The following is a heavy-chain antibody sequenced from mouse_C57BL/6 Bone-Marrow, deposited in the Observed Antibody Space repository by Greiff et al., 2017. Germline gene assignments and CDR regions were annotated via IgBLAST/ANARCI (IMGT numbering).Heavy chain of an antibody. D-gene: IGHD1-1*01. V-gene: IGHV1-64*01. CDR1: GYTFTSYW. J-gene: IGHJ2*01. CDR3: ARPIYYYGSSWDY. Sequence: QVQLQQPGAELVKPGASVKLSCKASGYTFTSYWLHWVKQRPGQGLEWIGMIHPNSGSTNYNEKFKSTATLTVDKSSSTAYMQLSRLTSDDSAVYYCARPIYYYGSSWDYWGQGTTLTVSS. CDR2: IHPNSGST.